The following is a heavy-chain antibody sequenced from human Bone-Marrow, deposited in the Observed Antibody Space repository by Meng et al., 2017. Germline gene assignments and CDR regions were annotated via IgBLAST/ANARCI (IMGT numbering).Heavy chain of an antibody. D-gene: IGHD1-26*01. CDR3: TTDWEVGATNDFGY. CDR2: ISYDGNKQ. V-gene: IGHV3-30-3*01. J-gene: IGHJ4*02. CDR1: KFTFSSYA. Sequence: QVQLVESGGGVIQPGRSLRLSCAASKFTFSSYAMHWVRQAPGKGLEWVAGISYDGNKQYYVDSVKGRFTISRDNARNTVFLQMNSLRAEDTAVYYCTTDWEVGATNDFGYWGQGTLVTVSS.